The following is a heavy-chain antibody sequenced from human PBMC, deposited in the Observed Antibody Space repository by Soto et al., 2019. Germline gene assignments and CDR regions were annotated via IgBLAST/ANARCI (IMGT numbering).Heavy chain of an antibody. J-gene: IGHJ4*02. CDR2: INQDESGK. V-gene: IGHV3-7*03. Sequence: LRLSCAASGFTFSRHWMTWVRQAPGKGLEWVANINQDESGKYYVDSVRGRFTMSRDNAKNSLYLHMNSLRDEDTAVYYCARGISVEEAAIMGCYFDYWGQGILVTVSS. CDR3: ARGISVEEAAIMGCYFDY. D-gene: IGHD2-15*01. CDR1: GFTFSRHW.